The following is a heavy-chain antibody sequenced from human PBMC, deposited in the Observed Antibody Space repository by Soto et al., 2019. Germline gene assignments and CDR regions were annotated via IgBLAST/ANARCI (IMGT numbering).Heavy chain of an antibody. V-gene: IGHV1-69*13. D-gene: IGHD1-1*01. CDR3: AVYSGATASPSYYYYGMDV. J-gene: IGHJ6*02. Sequence: SVKVSCKASGGTFSSYAISWVRQAPGQGLEWMGGTIPIFGTANYAQKFQGRVTIPADESTSTAYTELSSLSSEDTAVYYCAVYSGATASPSYYYYGMDVWDRVTRIAVSS. CDR2: TIPIFGTA. CDR1: GGTFSSYA.